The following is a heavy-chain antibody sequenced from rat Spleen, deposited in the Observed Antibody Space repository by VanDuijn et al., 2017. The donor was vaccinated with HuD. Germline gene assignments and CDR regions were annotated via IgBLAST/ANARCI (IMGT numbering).Heavy chain of an antibody. CDR2: IGIGGGNT. D-gene: IGHD1-12*01. V-gene: IGHV5S13*01. Sequence: EVQVVDHGGGLVQPGRSLKVSCAPSGFSFSMYGMAWVRQAPTKGLEWVASIGIGGGNTYYRDSVKGRFTISRDNAKNTLYLQMDSLRSEDTATYYCARVIYYYVSGGWYFDLWGPGTMVTVSS. CDR1: GFSFSMYG. J-gene: IGHJ1*01. CDR3: ARVIYYYVSGGWYFDL.